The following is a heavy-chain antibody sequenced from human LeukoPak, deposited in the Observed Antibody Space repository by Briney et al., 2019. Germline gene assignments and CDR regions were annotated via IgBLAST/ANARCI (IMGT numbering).Heavy chain of an antibody. D-gene: IGHD3-16*01. J-gene: IGHJ4*02. CDR3: AKFDDSMWYFDC. CDR2: ISGSGDTT. V-gene: IGHV3-23*01. Sequence: PGGSLRLSCAASGFTFSSYAMTWVRQAPGKGLEWVSAISGSGDTTYSADSVKGRFTISRDNSKNTLYLQMNSLRAEDTAVYYCAKFDDSMWYFDCWGQGTLVTVSS. CDR1: GFTFSSYA.